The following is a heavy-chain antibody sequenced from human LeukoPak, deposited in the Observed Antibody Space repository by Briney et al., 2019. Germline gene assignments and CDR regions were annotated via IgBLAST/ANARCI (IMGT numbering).Heavy chain of an antibody. Sequence: AGGSLRLSCAASGFTFSSYGMHWVRQAPGKGLEWVAVISYGGSNKYYADSVKGRFTISRDNSKNTLYLQMNSLRAEDTAVYYCAKDLLVGYSSSWSTPQTYYYYGMDVWGQGTTVTVSS. V-gene: IGHV3-30*18. CDR1: GFTFSSYG. CDR3: AKDLLVGYSSSWSTPQTYYYYGMDV. J-gene: IGHJ6*02. D-gene: IGHD6-13*01. CDR2: ISYGGSNK.